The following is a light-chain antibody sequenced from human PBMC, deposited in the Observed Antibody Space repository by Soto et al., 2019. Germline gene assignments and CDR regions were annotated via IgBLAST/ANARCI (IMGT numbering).Light chain of an antibody. Sequence: EVVLTQSPGTLSLSPGESATLSCRASETISSNFLAWYQQKPGQAPRLLIFGTSTRATGIPDKFIGSGSGTDFTLTIRRLEPEDFATYFCQQRGNWPHFGQGTRLEIK. CDR1: ETISSNF. CDR2: GTS. V-gene: IGKV3D-20*02. CDR3: QQRGNWPH. J-gene: IGKJ5*01.